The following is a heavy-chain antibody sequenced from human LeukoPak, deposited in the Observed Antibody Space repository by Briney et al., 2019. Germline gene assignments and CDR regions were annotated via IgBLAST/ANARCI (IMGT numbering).Heavy chain of an antibody. CDR3: TTDNTAYYFDY. J-gene: IGHJ4*02. CDR2: IKSKTDGGTT. Sequence: PGGTLRLSCAASGFTFSNVWMSCVRQAPGKGWEGVGRIKSKTDGGTTDQASRVKGRYTIHRHDSKNTLYLKMNSLKTEDTAVYYCTTDNTAYYFDYWGQGTLVTVSS. CDR1: GFTFSNVW. D-gene: IGHD2-21*02. V-gene: IGHV3-15*01.